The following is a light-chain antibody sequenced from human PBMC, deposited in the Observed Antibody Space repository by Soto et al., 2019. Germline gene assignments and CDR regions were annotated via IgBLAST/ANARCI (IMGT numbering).Light chain of an antibody. V-gene: IGKV3-11*01. CDR1: QSVSSD. CDR2: DVS. J-gene: IGKJ4*01. CDR3: QHRDSWPLT. Sequence: EIVLTQSPATLSLSPGERATLSCRASQSVSSDLAWYQQKPGQAPRLLIYDVSDRATGVPARFSGSGSGTDFTLTLSSLEPEDYAIYYCQHRDSWPLTFGGGTKVEIK.